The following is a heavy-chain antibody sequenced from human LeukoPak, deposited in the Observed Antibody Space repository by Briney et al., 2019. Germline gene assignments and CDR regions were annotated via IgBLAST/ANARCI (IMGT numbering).Heavy chain of an antibody. CDR3: AKEPQGESYSVA. CDR1: GFTFNTYA. V-gene: IGHV3-23*01. CDR2: IVADGSGT. Sequence: AGSLRLSCAASGFTFNTYAMSWVRQAPGKGLEWVSAIVADGSGTDYADSVKGRFTISRDNSKNTLFLQTNSLRAEDTAVYYCAKEPQGESYSVAWGQGTLGTLSS. J-gene: IGHJ5*02. D-gene: IGHD3-10*01.